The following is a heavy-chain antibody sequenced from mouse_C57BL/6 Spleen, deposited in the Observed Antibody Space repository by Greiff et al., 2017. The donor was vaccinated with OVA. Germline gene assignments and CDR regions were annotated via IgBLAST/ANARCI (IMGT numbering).Heavy chain of an antibody. Sequence: VKLVESGPGLVQPSQSLSITCTVSGFSLTSYGVHWVRQSPGKGLEWLGVIWSGGSTDYNAAFISRLSISKDNSKSQVFFKMNSLQADDTAIYYCARNAPVYYGYDGEFAYWGQGTLVTVSA. J-gene: IGHJ3*01. CDR2: IWSGGST. CDR3: ARNAPVYYGYDGEFAY. D-gene: IGHD2-2*01. CDR1: GFSLTSYG. V-gene: IGHV2-2*01.